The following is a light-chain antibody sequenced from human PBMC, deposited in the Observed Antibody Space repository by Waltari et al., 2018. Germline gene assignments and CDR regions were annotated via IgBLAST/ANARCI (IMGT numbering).Light chain of an antibody. J-gene: IGKJ1*01. CDR3: QHGYGTPRT. CDR2: KAS. Sequence: DIQMTQSPSSLSASVGYRVTITCRASENVNNYLNWYQQKPGKAPKLLIYKASTLQSGVPSRFSGSGSGTDYTFTISSLQSEDVATYYCQHGYGTPRTFGQGTKVEIK. V-gene: IGKV1-39*01. CDR1: ENVNNY.